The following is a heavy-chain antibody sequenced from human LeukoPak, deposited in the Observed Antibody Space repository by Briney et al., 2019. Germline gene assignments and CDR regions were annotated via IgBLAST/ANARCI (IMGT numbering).Heavy chain of an antibody. CDR1: GFSFSNYW. J-gene: IGHJ5*02. CDR3: ARDGVEFYNWFDP. D-gene: IGHD2-21*01. CDR2: INSDGSST. Sequence: GGSLRLSCAASGFSFSNYWMHWVRQAPGTGLVWVSRINSDGSSTTYADSVKGRFTISRNNAKNTLYLQMTSLRAEDTAVYYCARDGVEFYNWFDPWGQGTLVTVSS. V-gene: IGHV3-74*01.